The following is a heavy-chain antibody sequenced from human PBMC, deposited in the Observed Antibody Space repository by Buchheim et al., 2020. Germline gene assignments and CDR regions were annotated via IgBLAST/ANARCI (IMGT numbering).Heavy chain of an antibody. CDR2: IKKDETVK. J-gene: IGHJ3*02. CDR1: GFTFSRSW. V-gene: IGHV3-7*01. CDR3: VRDVSPYDRSNCFDAFDI. Sequence: EVQLVESGGGLVQPGGSLTLSCAASGFTFSRSWMVWVRQAPGKGLEWVANIKKDETVKNYVDSVKGRFTVSRDNTKNSLYLQMNSLRAEDTAVYYCVRDVSPYDRSNCFDAFDIWGQGT. D-gene: IGHD3-22*01.